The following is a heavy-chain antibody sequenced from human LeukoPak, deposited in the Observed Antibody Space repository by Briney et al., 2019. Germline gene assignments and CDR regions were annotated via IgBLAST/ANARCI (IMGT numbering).Heavy chain of an antibody. CDR1: GFSFSSHW. CDR2: IKQDGSEK. D-gene: IGHD3-16*01. J-gene: IGHJ4*02. CDR3: ARGFGITF. V-gene: IGHV3-7*03. Sequence: PGGSPRLSCAASGFSFSSHWMSWVRQAPGKGLEWVANIKQDGSEKHYVDSVKGRFTVSRDNAKNSLYLQMNSLRADDTAVYYCARGFGITFWGQGTLVTVSS.